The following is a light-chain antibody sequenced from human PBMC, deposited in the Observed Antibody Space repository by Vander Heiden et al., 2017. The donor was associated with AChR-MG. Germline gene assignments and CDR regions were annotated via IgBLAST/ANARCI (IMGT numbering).Light chain of an antibody. CDR2: SND. Sequence: QSVLTQPPSASGTPGQRVIISCSGSSSNIGTNAVSSYQKFPGTAPKLLIHSNDERPSGAPDRFSGSKSGISASLAISGPQSEDEADYYCAAWDDSLNGLIFGGGTTLIVL. CDR1: SSNIGTNA. V-gene: IGLV1-44*01. CDR3: AAWDDSLNGLI. J-gene: IGLJ2*01.